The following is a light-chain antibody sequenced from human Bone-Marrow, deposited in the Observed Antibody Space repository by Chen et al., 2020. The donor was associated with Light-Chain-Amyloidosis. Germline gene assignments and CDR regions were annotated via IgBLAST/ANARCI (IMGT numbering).Light chain of an antibody. CDR1: SSDVGGDNH. CDR2: EVT. CDR3: SSYTITNTLV. J-gene: IGLJ1*01. V-gene: IGLV2-14*01. Sequence: HSALTHPPSVSGSPGQPLTTSCPGTSSDVGGDNHVSWYQQHPDKAPKLMIYEVTNRPSWVPDRFSGSKSDNTASLTISGLQTEDEADYFCSSYTITNTLVFGSGTRVTVL.